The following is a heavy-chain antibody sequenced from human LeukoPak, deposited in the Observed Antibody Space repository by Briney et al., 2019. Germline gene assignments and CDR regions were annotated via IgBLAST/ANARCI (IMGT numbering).Heavy chain of an antibody. V-gene: IGHV4-38-2*02. D-gene: IGHD3-10*01. CDR1: AYSISNGYY. Sequence: PSETLSLTCTVSAYSISNGYYWGWIRQPPGKGLEWIGSIYHSGNTYYNPSLKSRVTISVDTSKNQFSLKLSSVTAADTAVYYCAGTTRRYTMVRGVIITSFDYWGQGTLVTVSS. CDR2: IYHSGNT. CDR3: AGTTRRYTMVRGVIITSFDY. J-gene: IGHJ4*02.